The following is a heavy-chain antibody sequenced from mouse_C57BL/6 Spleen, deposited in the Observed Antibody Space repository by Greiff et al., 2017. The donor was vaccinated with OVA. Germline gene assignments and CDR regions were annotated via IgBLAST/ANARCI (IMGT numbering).Heavy chain of an antibody. CDR2: IDPENGDT. D-gene: IGHD1-1*01. J-gene: IGHJ2*01. CDR1: GFNIKDDY. CDR3: TTVIYYYGSRGNYFDY. V-gene: IGHV14-4*01. Sequence: EVQLQQSGAELVRPGASVKLSCTASGFNIKDDYMHWVKQRPEQGLEWIGWIDPENGDTEYASKFQGKATITADTSSNTAYLQLSSLTSEDTAVYYCTTVIYYYGSRGNYFDYWGQGTTRTVSS.